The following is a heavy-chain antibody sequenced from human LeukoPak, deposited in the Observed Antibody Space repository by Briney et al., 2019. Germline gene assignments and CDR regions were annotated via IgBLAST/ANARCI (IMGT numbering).Heavy chain of an antibody. D-gene: IGHD5/OR15-5a*01. V-gene: IGHV3-30*03. CDR3: ARDANAGYSVNWFDP. CDR2: TSHDGSNT. CDR1: GFTFGSYG. Sequence: GGSLRLSCAASGFTFGSYGMHWIRQAPGKGLEWVAVTSHDGSNTYYVDSVKGRFTISRDNAKNSLYLQMDSLRAEDTAIYYCARDANAGYSVNWFDPWGQGTLVTVSS. J-gene: IGHJ5*01.